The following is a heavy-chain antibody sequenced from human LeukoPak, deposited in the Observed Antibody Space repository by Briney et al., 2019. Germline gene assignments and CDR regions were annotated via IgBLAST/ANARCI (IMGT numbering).Heavy chain of an antibody. CDR3: ARPPYYYGSGSPGGAFDI. CDR2: IYPGDSGT. Sequence: GESLKISCKGSGYSFISYWISWVRPMPGKGLEWMGIIYPGDSGTRYSPSFQGQVAISADKSISTAYLQWSSLKASDTAIYYCARPPYYYGSGSPGGAFDIWGQGTMVTVSS. D-gene: IGHD3-10*01. V-gene: IGHV5-51*01. J-gene: IGHJ3*02. CDR1: GYSFISYW.